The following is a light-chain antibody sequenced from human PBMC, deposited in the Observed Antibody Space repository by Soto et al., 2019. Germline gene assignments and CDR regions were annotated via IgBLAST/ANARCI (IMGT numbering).Light chain of an antibody. J-gene: IGKJ5*01. CDR1: QDISYF. V-gene: IGKV1-9*01. CDR2: AAS. Sequence: IELTQSPSSLPASVGDRVTITCRASQDISYFLAWFQQRPGKAPKLLIYAASTLQSGVPSRFSGSGSGTDFTLTISSLQPEDFAVYYCQQYKNWPLFGQGTRLEIK. CDR3: QQYKNWPL.